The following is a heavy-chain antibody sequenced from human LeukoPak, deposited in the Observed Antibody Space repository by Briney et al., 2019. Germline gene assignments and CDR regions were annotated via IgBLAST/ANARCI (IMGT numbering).Heavy chain of an antibody. J-gene: IGHJ6*03. CDR2: ISYDGSNT. CDR3: ARDPTMVRGTMDV. CDR1: GFTFTNYC. Sequence: PGRSLRLSCAASGFTFTNYCIHWVRHAPGKGPEWVAVISYDGSNTYYADSVKGRFTISRDNSKNTVYLQMNSLRPEDTAVYYCARDPTMVRGTMDVWGNGTTVTVSS. D-gene: IGHD3-10*01. V-gene: IGHV3-30*04.